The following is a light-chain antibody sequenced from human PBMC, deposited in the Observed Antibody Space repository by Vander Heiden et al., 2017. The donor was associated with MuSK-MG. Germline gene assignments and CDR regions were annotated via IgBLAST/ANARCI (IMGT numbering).Light chain of an antibody. CDR3: QQYYGLPIT. J-gene: IGKJ5*01. Sequence: DIQRTQSPSSLSASVGDRVTITCQASQDISNYLNWYQQKPGKAPKLLIYDASNLETGVPLRFSGSASGTNFTFTISSLQPEDLATYYCQQYYGLPITFGQGTRLDLK. CDR1: QDISNY. CDR2: DAS. V-gene: IGKV1-33*01.